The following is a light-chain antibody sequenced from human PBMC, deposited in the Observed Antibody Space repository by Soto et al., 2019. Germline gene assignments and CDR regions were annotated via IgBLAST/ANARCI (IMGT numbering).Light chain of an antibody. V-gene: IGLV2-14*01. Sequence: QSALTQPASVSVSPGQSITISCTGTSSDVGIYNYVSWYQQHPGKAPQLMIYEVTNRPSGVSNRFSGSKSGNTASLTISGLQAEDEADYYCSSYTSSSNYVFGAGTKVTVL. CDR3: SSYTSSSNYV. J-gene: IGLJ1*01. CDR2: EVT. CDR1: SSDVGIYNY.